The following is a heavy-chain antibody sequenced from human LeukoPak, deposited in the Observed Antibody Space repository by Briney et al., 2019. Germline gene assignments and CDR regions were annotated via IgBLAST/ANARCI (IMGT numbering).Heavy chain of an antibody. V-gene: IGHV4-61*02. J-gene: IGHJ5*02. D-gene: IGHD3-10*01. CDR3: ARESHYYGSTGRFDP. CDR2: IYTSGIT. Sequence: SETLSLXCTVSGGSISSGSYYWSWIRQPAGKGLEWIGRIYTSGITNYNPSLKSRVTISVDTSKNQFSLKLSSVTAADTAVYYCARESHYYGSTGRFDPWGQGTLATVSS. CDR1: GGSISSGSYY.